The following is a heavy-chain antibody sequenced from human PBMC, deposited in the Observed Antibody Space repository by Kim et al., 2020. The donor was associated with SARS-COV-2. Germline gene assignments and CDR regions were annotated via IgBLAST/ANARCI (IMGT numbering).Heavy chain of an antibody. J-gene: IGHJ3*02. CDR1: GDSVSGGSYY. CDR2: IHYSGST. D-gene: IGHD3-10*01. Sequence: SETLSLTCTVSGDSVSGGSYYWSWIRQPPGKGLEWIGYIHYSGSTNYNPSLKSRVTISVDTSKNQFSLKLRYETAADTAVYYCARVSGSSDAFDIWGQGTKVTVSS. V-gene: IGHV4-61*01. CDR3: ARVSGSSDAFDI.